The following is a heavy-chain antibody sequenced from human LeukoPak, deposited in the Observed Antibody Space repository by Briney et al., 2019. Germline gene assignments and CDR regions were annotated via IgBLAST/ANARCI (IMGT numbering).Heavy chain of an antibody. CDR1: GLTFRSYA. V-gene: IGHV3-64D*06. CDR2: ISKSGGTT. D-gene: IGHD6-19*01. Sequence: TGGSLRLSCSASGLTFRSYAMHWVRQAPGKGLEYVSAISKSGGTTYNADSVKGRFTISRDNSRNTLYLQMSSLRPEDTAVYYCVKGQGGTAWYRNAFDIWGQGTMVTVSS. CDR3: VKGQGGTAWYRNAFDI. J-gene: IGHJ3*02.